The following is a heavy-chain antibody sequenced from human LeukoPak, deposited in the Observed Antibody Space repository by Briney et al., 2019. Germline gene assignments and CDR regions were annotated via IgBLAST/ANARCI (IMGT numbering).Heavy chain of an antibody. CDR2: MNPNSGNT. D-gene: IGHD6-19*01. CDR3: ARGGNLQWLVRNYYYGMDV. CDR1: GYTFTSYD. J-gene: IGHJ6*02. Sequence: ASVKVSCKASGYTFTSYDINWVRQATGQGLEWMGWMNPNSGNTGDAQKFQGGVTMTRNTSISTAYMELSSLRSEDPAVYYCARGGNLQWLVRNYYYGMDVWGQGTTVTVSS. V-gene: IGHV1-8*01.